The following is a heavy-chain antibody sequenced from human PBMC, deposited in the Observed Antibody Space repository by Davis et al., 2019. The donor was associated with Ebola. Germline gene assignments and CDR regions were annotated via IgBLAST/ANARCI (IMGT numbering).Heavy chain of an antibody. Sequence: PGGSLRLSCAVSGFTFSSYWMSWVRQAPGKGLEWVANIKQDGSEKYYVDSVKGRFTISRDNAKNSLYLQMNSLRAEDTAVYYCARDTPYCSSTSCSIWFDPWGQGTLVTVSS. V-gene: IGHV3-7*03. J-gene: IGHJ5*02. CDR1: GFTFSSYW. CDR3: ARDTPYCSSTSCSIWFDP. CDR2: IKQDGSEK. D-gene: IGHD2-2*01.